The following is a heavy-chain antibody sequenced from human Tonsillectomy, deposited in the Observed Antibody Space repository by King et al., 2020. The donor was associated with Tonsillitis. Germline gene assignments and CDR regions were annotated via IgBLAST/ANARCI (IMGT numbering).Heavy chain of an antibody. CDR2: IWYDGRNK. D-gene: IGHD6-19*01. CDR3: ASGGARWQWLVQDAFDI. V-gene: IGHV3-33*08. CDR1: GFTFSSYG. J-gene: IGHJ3*02. Sequence: VQLVESGGGVVQPGGSLMLSCAASGFTFSSYGMHWGRQAPWQGLGWVAGIWYDGRNKYYADSVKGRITISRDNSKNTRFLQMNSLRAEDTAVYYCASGGARWQWLVQDAFDIWGQGTMVTVSS.